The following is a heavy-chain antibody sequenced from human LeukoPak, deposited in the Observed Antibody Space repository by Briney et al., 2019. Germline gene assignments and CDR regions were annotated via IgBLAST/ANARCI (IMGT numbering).Heavy chain of an antibody. V-gene: IGHV3-43D*03. CDR1: HFTFDDYA. CDR2: ISRDGGRT. J-gene: IGHJ4*02. D-gene: IGHD5-18*01. CDR3: AKGGGDTAMAMDY. Sequence: GGSLRLSCAASHFTFDDYAMHWVRQAPGKGLEWVSLISRDGGRTYYADSVKGRFPISSGNSKTSLFLQMTRLSAEDTAFYYCAKGGGDTAMAMDYWGQGTLVTVSS.